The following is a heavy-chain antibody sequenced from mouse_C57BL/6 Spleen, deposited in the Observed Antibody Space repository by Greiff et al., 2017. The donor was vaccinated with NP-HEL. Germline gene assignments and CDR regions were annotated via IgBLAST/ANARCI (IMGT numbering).Heavy chain of an antibody. Sequence: VQLQQPGAELVKPGASVKLSCKASGYTFTSYWMHWVKQRPGQGLEWIGMIHPNSGRTNYNEKFKSKATLTVDKSSSTAYMQLSSLTSEDSAVYYCARVYYDYEAYWGQGTLVTVSA. J-gene: IGHJ3*01. V-gene: IGHV1-64*01. D-gene: IGHD2-4*01. CDR1: GYTFTSYW. CDR3: ARVYYDYEAY. CDR2: IHPNSGRT.